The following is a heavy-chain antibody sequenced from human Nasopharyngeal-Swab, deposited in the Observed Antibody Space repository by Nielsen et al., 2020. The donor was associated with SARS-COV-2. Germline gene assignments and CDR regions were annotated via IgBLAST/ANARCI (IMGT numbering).Heavy chain of an antibody. CDR2: IYSGGST. D-gene: IGHD5-12*01. Sequence: WIRQPPGKGLEWVSVIYSGGSTYYADSVKGRFTISRDNSKNTLFLQMNYLRAEDTAVYYCARESGYSGYDASSGYFDLWGRGTLVTVSS. J-gene: IGHJ2*01. V-gene: IGHV3-53*01. CDR3: ARESGYSGYDASSGYFDL.